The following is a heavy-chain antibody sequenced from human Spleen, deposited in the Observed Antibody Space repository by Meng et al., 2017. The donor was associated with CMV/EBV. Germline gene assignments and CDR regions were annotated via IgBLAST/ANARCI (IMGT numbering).Heavy chain of an antibody. CDR3: ARAASSGWYWYYYGMDV. CDR1: GGSISSYY. D-gene: IGHD6-19*01. CDR2: IYYSGST. J-gene: IGHJ6*02. V-gene: IGHV4-59*01. Sequence: SETLSLTCTVPGGSISSYYWSWIRQPPGKGLEWIGYIYYSGSTNYNPTLKSRVTISVDTSKNQFSLKLSSVTAADTAVYYCARAASSGWYWYYYGMDVWGQGTTVTVSS.